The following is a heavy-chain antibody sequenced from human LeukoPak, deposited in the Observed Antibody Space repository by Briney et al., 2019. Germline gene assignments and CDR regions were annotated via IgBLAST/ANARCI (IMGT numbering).Heavy chain of an antibody. D-gene: IGHD4-17*01. CDR3: ARGNGDYRLGSVSADY. Sequence: GASLRLSCAASEFTFSSYAMSWVRQAPGKGLEWVSTITGSGATTYYADSVKGRFTISRDISKNTLYLYLHMNSLRAEDTAVYYCARGNGDYRLGSVSADYWGQGTLVTVSS. CDR1: EFTFSSYA. J-gene: IGHJ4*02. CDR2: ITGSGATT. V-gene: IGHV3-23*01.